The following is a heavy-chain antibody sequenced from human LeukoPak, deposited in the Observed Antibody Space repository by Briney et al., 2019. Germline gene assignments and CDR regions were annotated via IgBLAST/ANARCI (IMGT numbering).Heavy chain of an antibody. J-gene: IGHJ6*04. CDR3: AREGDIVVVPAAPGDV. Sequence: GGSQRLSCAASGFTFSSYWMSWVRQAPGEGREGGANIKQDGREKYYVDSVKGRFHLSRDNAKNSLYLQMNSMRAEDTAVYYCAREGDIVVVPAAPGDVWGTGITVTVSS. CDR2: IKQDGREK. D-gene: IGHD2-2*01. CDR1: GFTFSSYW. V-gene: IGHV3-7*01.